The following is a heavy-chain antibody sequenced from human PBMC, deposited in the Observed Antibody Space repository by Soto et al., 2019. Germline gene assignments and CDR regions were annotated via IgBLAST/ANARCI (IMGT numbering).Heavy chain of an antibody. CDR3: AREGNRFQH. V-gene: IGHV3-11*01. D-gene: IGHD3-10*01. Sequence: QVRLVESGGGLVKPGGSLRLSCAASGFTFNDYYMSWIRQAPGKGLEWLSYISGTSNTIYYADSVKGRFTISGDNAKNSLYLQMNSLRAEDTAVYYCAREGNRFQHWGQGTLVTVSS. CDR1: GFTFNDYY. J-gene: IGHJ1*01. CDR2: ISGTSNTI.